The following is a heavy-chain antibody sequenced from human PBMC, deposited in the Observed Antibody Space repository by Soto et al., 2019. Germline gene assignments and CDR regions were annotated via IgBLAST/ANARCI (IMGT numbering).Heavy chain of an antibody. J-gene: IGHJ4*02. D-gene: IGHD3-22*01. CDR3: ARLYYYDSSGYYYVEDF. Sequence: VASVKVSCKASGYTFTSYGISWVRQAPGQGLEWMAWISPYNGNTNYAQKLQGRVTMTTDTSTSTAYMELRSLRSDDTAVYYCARLYYYDSSGYYYVEDFWGQGTLVTVSS. V-gene: IGHV1-18*01. CDR2: ISPYNGNT. CDR1: GYTFTSYG.